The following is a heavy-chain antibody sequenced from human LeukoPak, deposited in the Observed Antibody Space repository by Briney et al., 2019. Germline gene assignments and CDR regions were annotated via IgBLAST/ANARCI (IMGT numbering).Heavy chain of an antibody. CDR1: GYTFTSYD. J-gene: IGHJ4*02. CDR2: MNPNSGNT. D-gene: IGHD6-13*01. V-gene: IGHV1-8*01. CDR3: ARGLENSWYTTGALAAF. Sequence: ASVKVSCKASGYTFTSYDINWVRQATGQGLEWMGWMNPNSGNTVHAQKFQGRVAMTRNISITTAHLEISSLRSEDTAVYFCARGLENSWYTTGALAAFWGQGTLVTVSS.